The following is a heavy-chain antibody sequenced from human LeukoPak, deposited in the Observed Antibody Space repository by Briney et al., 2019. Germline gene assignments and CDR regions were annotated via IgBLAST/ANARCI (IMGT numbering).Heavy chain of an antibody. V-gene: IGHV3-43*02. CDR3: AKEIDTLGTNAFDI. CDR1: GFSFDDYP. Sequence: PGGSLRLSCAASGFSFDDYPMHWVRQAPGKGLEWVSLINEDGGKTFYADSVRGRFTISRDNSKNSLYLQMNSLGTEDTALYYCAKEIDTLGTNAFDIWGQGTIVTVSS. J-gene: IGHJ3*02. D-gene: IGHD2-15*01. CDR2: INEDGGKT.